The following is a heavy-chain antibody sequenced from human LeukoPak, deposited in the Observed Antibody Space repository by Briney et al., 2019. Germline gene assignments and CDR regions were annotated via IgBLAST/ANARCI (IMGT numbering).Heavy chain of an antibody. CDR1: GFTFSSYS. D-gene: IGHD2-2*01. CDR3: AREGFCSSTSCADY. CDR2: ISSSSSYI. J-gene: IGHJ4*02. Sequence: GGSLRLSCAASGFTFSSYSMNWVRQAPGKGLEWVSSISSSSSYIYYADSVKGRFTIPRDNAKNSLYLQMNSLRAEDTAVYYCAREGFCSSTSCADYWGQGTLVTVSS. V-gene: IGHV3-21*01.